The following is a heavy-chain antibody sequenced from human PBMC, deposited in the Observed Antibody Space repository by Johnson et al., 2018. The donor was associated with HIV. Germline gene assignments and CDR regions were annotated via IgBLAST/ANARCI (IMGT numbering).Heavy chain of an antibody. CDR3: ARAVCRGGRCYSHDAFDI. V-gene: IGHV3-7*01. CDR2: IKQDGSEK. CDR1: GFTFSSYW. J-gene: IGHJ3*02. D-gene: IGHD2-15*01. Sequence: EVQLVESGGGVVQPGRSLRLSCAASGFTFSSYWMSWVRQAPGKGLEWVANIKQDGSEKYYVDSVTGRFTISRDNAKNSLYLQMNSLRAGDTALYYCARAVCRGGRCYSHDAFDIWGQGTMVTVSS.